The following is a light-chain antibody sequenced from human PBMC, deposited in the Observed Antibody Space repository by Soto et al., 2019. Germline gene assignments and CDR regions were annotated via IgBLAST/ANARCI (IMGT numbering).Light chain of an antibody. CDR1: QNLSRN. Sequence: EMVMTQSPATLSVSPGERATLSCRASQNLSRNLAWYQQQPGQAPRLLIYGASTTATGIPARFSGSGSGTDFTLTISSLQSEDFAVSYCQQYDNWPHTFGQGTKLEIK. J-gene: IGKJ2*01. V-gene: IGKV3-15*01. CDR2: GAS. CDR3: QQYDNWPHT.